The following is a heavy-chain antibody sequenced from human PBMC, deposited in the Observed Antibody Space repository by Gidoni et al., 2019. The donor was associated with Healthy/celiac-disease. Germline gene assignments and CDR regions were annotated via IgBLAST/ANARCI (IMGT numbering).Heavy chain of an antibody. D-gene: IGHD5-12*01. J-gene: IGHJ5*02. CDR1: GFTFSSYS. V-gene: IGHV3-21*01. Sequence: EVQLVESGGGLVKPGGSLRLSCAASGFTFSSYSMNWVRQAPGKGLEWVSSISSSSSYIYYADSVKGRFTISRDNAKNSLYLQMNSLRAEDTAVYYCARDEREWLRSGNWFDPWGQGTLVTVSS. CDR3: ARDEREWLRSGNWFDP. CDR2: ISSSSSYI.